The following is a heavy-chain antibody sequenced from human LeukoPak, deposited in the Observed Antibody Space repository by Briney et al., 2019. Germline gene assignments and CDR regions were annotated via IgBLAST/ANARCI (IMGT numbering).Heavy chain of an antibody. V-gene: IGHV1-69*13. CDR2: IIPIFGTA. D-gene: IGHD2-2*01. Sequence: ASVKVSCKASGGTFSIYAISWVRQAPGQGLEWMGGIIPIFGTANYAQKFQGRVTITADESTSTAYMELSSLRSEDTAVYYCAGYCSSTSCYASLYWGQGTLVTVSS. J-gene: IGHJ4*02. CDR3: AGYCSSTSCYASLY. CDR1: GGTFSIYA.